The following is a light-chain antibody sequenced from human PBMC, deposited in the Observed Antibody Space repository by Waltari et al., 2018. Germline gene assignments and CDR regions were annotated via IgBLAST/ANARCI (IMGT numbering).Light chain of an antibody. CDR1: QSISYSSNNKNY. Sequence: DIVMTQSPDSLAVSLGERVTINCKSSQSISYSSNNKNYLAWYQQKLGQPPKLLFYWTSTRGSGVPDRFSGSGSGTDFTLTISSLQAEDVAVYYCQQYYSSPITFGQGTRLEIK. J-gene: IGKJ5*01. V-gene: IGKV4-1*01. CDR2: WTS. CDR3: QQYYSSPIT.